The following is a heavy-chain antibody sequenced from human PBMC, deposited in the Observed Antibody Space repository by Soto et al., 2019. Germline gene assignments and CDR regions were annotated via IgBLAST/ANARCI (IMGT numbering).Heavy chain of an antibody. J-gene: IGHJ4*02. V-gene: IGHV3-64D*06. CDR3: VSGPMGSIAARRPVDY. CDR2: ISSNGGST. Sequence: GGSLILSCPASEVPFGSYAMHWVRQAPGKGLEYVSAISSNGGSTYYADSVKGRFTISRDNSKNTLYLQMSSLRAEDTAVYYCVSGPMGSIAARRPVDYWGQGNMVTVSS. D-gene: IGHD6-6*01. CDR1: EVPFGSYA.